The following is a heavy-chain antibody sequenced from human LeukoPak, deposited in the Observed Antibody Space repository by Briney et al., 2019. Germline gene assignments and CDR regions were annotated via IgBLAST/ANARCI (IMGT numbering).Heavy chain of an antibody. CDR1: GFTFRSYV. CDR3: VKGGRGADCIFDY. Sequence: GGPLRLSCEVSGFTFRSYVMSWVRQAPGKGPEWVAYIGGSDGITSYADSVKGRFTISRDNSKNTVYLEMSSLRAEDTAVYYCVKGGRGADCIFDYWGQGTLVTVSS. CDR2: IGGSDGIT. J-gene: IGHJ4*02. D-gene: IGHD2-21*02. V-gene: IGHV3-23*01.